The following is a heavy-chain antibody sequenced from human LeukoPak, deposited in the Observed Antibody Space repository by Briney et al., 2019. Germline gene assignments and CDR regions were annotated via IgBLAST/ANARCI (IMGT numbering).Heavy chain of an antibody. V-gene: IGHV1-2*02. J-gene: IGHJ4*02. CDR2: INPNSGGT. D-gene: IGHD3-10*01. CDR1: GYTFTGYY. CDR3: ARAMRERLWFGAPGLDY. Sequence: ASVKVSCKASGYTFTGYYMHWVRQAPGQGLEWMGWINPNSGGTNYAQKFQGRVTMTRDTSISTAYMELSRLRSDDTAVYYCARAMRERLWFGAPGLDYWGQGTLVTVSS.